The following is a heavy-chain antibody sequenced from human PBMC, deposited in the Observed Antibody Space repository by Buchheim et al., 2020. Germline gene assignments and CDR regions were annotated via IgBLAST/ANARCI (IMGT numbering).Heavy chain of an antibody. CDR2: ISSGTNR. V-gene: IGHV3-30-3*01. Sequence: QVHLVESGGGVVQPGRSVRLSCAASGFTLSDYAMHWVRQAPGKGLEWVAIISSGTNRYDGDSVRGRFTISRDSSKNTLYLQMNSLRAEDAAVYYCARGRGSYSLDYWGQGTL. D-gene: IGHD1-26*01. J-gene: IGHJ4*02. CDR1: GFTLSDYA. CDR3: ARGRGSYSLDY.